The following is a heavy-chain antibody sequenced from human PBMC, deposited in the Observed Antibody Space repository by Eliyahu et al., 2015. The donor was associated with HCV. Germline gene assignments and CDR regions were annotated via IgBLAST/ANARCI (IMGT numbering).Heavy chain of an antibody. D-gene: IGHD1-26*01. V-gene: IGHV2-5*02. CDR1: GFSFDTSGVN. J-gene: IGHJ4*02. CDR3: ALRRSDGRGQYFNY. Sequence: QITLKESGPTVVKPTQTLTLTCTFSGFSFDTSGVNVGWIRQPPGKALEWLALIYWDDDKRFSPSLKNRLTITKDTPKNQVVLTMTNMAPMDTATYYCALRRSDGRGQYFNYWGQGTLVTVSS. CDR2: IYWDDDK.